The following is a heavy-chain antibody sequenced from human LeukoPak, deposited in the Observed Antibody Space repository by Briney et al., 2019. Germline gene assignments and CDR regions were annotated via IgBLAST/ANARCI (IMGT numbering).Heavy chain of an antibody. D-gene: IGHD2-2*01. Sequence: GESLRLSCATSGFIFSNAWMSWVRQAPGKGLEWVSAISGSGGSTYYADSVKGRFTISRDNSKNTLYLQTNSLRAEDTAVYYCAKDGRHCSSTSCEDFDYWGQGTLVTVSS. CDR1: GFIFSNAW. J-gene: IGHJ4*02. V-gene: IGHV3-23*01. CDR2: ISGSGGST. CDR3: AKDGRHCSSTSCEDFDY.